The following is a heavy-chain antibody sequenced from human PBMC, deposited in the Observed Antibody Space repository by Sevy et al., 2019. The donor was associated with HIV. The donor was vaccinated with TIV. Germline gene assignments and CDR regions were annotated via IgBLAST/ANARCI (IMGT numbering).Heavy chain of an antibody. CDR1: GFTFSDYY. V-gene: IGHV3-21*01. Sequence: GGSLRLSCAASGFTFSDYYMNWVRQAPGKGLEWVSSISIRSSYIHYADSVRGRFTISRDNAKNSLDLQMNGLRVDDTAVYFCAGDVGCSSTSCLLYFDSWGQGALVTVSS. D-gene: IGHD2-2*01. CDR2: ISIRSSYI. J-gene: IGHJ4*02. CDR3: AGDVGCSSTSCLLYFDS.